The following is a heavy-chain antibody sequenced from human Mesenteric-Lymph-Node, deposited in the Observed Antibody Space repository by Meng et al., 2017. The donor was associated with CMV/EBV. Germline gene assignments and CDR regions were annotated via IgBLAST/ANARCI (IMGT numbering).Heavy chain of an antibody. D-gene: IGHD6-19*01. J-gene: IGHJ4*02. CDR2: TNPDESVK. CDR1: GFSFTSHW. Sequence: GESLKISCAASGFSFTSHWMTWVRQAPGKGLEWVALTNPDESVKHYVDSVRGRFTVSRDNTKYSLYLEMNSLRAEDTAVYFCARLRYSSGRAFDYWGQGTLVTVSS. V-gene: IGHV3-7*01. CDR3: ARLRYSSGRAFDY.